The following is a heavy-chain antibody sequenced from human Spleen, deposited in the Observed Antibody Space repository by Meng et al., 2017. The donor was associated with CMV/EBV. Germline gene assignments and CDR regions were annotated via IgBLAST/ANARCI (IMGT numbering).Heavy chain of an antibody. CDR3: ARGGLRFLEWLPRDYYYYGMDV. CDR2: VNHSGSI. Sequence: GSLRLSCGVYGGSFSGYHWSWIRQPPGKGLEWIGEVNHSGSINYNPSLKSRVTISVDTAKNEFSLTLSSVTAADTAVYYCARGGLRFLEWLPRDYYYYGMDVWGQGTTVTVSS. J-gene: IGHJ6*02. D-gene: IGHD3-3*01. CDR1: GGSFSGYH. V-gene: IGHV4-34*01.